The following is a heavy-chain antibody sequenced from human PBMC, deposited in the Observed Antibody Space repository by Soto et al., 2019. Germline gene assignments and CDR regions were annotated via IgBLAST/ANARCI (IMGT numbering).Heavy chain of an antibody. Sequence: XETLSLPCSVSGGSVRSGNHFWNWIRQPPGRGLEWLGYMYYTGVTNYNPSLKSRVSMSVDTSKDQFSLNLTSLTAADTAVYYCARGGEPLGYYGLDVWGQGTTVTVSS. V-gene: IGHV4-61*01. CDR3: ARGGEPLGYYGLDV. J-gene: IGHJ6*02. CDR2: MYYTGVT. CDR1: GGSVRSGNHF.